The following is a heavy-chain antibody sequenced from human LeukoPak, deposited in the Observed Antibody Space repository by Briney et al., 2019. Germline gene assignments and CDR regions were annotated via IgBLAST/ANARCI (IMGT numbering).Heavy chain of an antibody. D-gene: IGHD6-13*01. CDR3: ARDGSSSWYAY. CDR2: INPNSGGT. J-gene: IGHJ4*02. CDR1: GYTFTGYY. V-gene: IGHV1-2*02. Sequence: ASAKVSCKASGYTFTGYYMHWVRQAPGQGLEWMGWINPNSGGTNYAQKLQGRVTMTADTSTSTAYMDLRSLSSDDTAVYYCARDGSSSWYAYWGQGTLVTVSS.